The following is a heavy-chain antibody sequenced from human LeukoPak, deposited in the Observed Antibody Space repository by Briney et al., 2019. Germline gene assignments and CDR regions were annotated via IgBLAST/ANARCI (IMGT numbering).Heavy chain of an antibody. CDR1: GYTFTGYY. CDR3: ARAYCSSTSCYTWAFDI. Sequence: ASVKVSCKASGYTFTGYYMHWVRQAPGQGLEWMGWINPNSGGTNYAQKFQGRVTMTRDTSISTAYMELSRLRSDDTAVYYCARAYCSSTSCYTWAFDIWGQGTMVTVSS. D-gene: IGHD2-2*02. J-gene: IGHJ3*02. CDR2: INPNSGGT. V-gene: IGHV1-2*02.